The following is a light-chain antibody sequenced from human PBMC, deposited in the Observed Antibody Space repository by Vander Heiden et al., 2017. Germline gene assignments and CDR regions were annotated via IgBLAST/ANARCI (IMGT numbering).Light chain of an antibody. V-gene: IGLV2-14*01. CDR1: SSDVGSYKF. J-gene: IGLJ1*01. CDR3: SSHTSDNTIV. CDR2: DAS. Sequence: QSALTQPASVSGSPGQDIIISCIGTSSDVGSYKFVSWFQQHPGKAPTLLIYDASVRPSGVSSRFSGSKSANTASLTISGLQAEDEADYYCSSHTSDNTIVFGMGTKVTVL.